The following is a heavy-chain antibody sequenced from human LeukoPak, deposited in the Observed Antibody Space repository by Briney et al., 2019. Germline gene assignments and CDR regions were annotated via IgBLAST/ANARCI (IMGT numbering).Heavy chain of an antibody. CDR3: ARGGYYGSGNDFRFDP. V-gene: IGHV4-39*07. J-gene: IGHJ5*02. D-gene: IGHD3-10*01. Sequence: SETLSLTCTVSGGSISSSSYYWGWIRQPPGKGLEWIGEINHSGSTNYSPSLKSRVTISVETSKNQFSLKLKSVTAADTAVYYCARGGYYGSGNDFRFDPWGQGTLVTVSS. CDR1: GGSISSSSYY. CDR2: INHSGST.